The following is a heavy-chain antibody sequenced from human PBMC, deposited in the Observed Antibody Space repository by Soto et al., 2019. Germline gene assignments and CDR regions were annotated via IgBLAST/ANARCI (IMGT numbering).Heavy chain of an antibody. CDR3: ARDLNYDILTGYYSMNYYYGMDV. J-gene: IGHJ6*02. V-gene: IGHV1-69*04. D-gene: IGHD3-9*01. Sequence: GASVKVSCKASGGTFSSYTISWVRQAPGQGLEWMGRIIPILGIANYAQKFQGRVTITADKSTSTAYMELSSLRSEDTAVYYCARDLNYDILTGYYSMNYYYGMDVWGQGTTVTVSS. CDR2: IIPILGIA. CDR1: GGTFSSYT.